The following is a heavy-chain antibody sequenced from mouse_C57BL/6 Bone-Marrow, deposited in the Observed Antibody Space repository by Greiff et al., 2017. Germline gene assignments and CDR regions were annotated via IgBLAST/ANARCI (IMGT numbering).Heavy chain of an antibody. Sequence: QVQLQQPGAELVRPGPSVKLSCKASGYTFTSYWMHWVKQRPGQGLEWIGVIDPSDSYTNYNQKFKGKATLTVDTSSSTAYMQLSSLTSEDSAVYDCASDGVSPWCAYWGRGTGVTVAA. CDR2: IDPSDSYT. D-gene: IGHD2-3*01. CDR1: GYTFTSYW. V-gene: IGHV1-59*01. J-gene: IGHJ3*01. CDR3: ASDGVSPWCAY.